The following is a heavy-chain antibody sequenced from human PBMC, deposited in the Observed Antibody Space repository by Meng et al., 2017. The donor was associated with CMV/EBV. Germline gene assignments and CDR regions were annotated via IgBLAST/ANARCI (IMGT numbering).Heavy chain of an antibody. CDR3: ARGWGSSWYTSWFDP. CDR2: IYYSGST. V-gene: IGHV4-59*01. Sequence: SETLSLTCTVSGGSISSYYWSWIRQPPGKGLEWIGYIYYSGSTNYNPSLKSRVTISVDTSKNQFSLKLSSVTAADTAVYYCARGWGSSWYTSWFDPWGQGTLVTVSS. D-gene: IGHD6-13*01. J-gene: IGHJ5*02. CDR1: GGSISSYY.